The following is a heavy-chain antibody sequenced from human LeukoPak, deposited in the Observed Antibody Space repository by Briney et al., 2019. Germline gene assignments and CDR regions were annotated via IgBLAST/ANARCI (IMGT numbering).Heavy chain of an antibody. CDR1: GFIFSNFA. J-gene: IGHJ6*02. CDR3: ARRWLGDPYGMDV. D-gene: IGHD3-10*01. Sequence: TGGSLRLSCAASGFIFSNFAMTWVRQAPGKGLEWVSIIGGVSESFYYADSVKGRFTVSRDNSKVTLYLQINNLRDEDTAVYYCARRWLGDPYGMDVWGQGTTVSVSS. V-gene: IGHV3-23*01. CDR2: IGGVSESF.